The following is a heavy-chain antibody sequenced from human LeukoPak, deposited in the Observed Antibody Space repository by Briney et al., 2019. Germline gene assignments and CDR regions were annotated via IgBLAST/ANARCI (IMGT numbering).Heavy chain of an antibody. CDR2: ISGSGGST. Sequence: PGGSLRLSCAASGFTFSSYAMSWVRQAPGKGLEWVSAISGSGGSTYYADSVKGRFTISRDNSKNTLYLQMNNLRDEDTAVYYCANPLGVRTGGYWGQGTLVTVSS. D-gene: IGHD3-10*01. CDR3: ANPLGVRTGGY. J-gene: IGHJ4*02. V-gene: IGHV3-23*01. CDR1: GFTFSSYA.